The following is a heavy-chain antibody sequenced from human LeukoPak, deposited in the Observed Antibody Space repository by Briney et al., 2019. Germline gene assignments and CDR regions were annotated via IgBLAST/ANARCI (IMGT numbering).Heavy chain of an antibody. Sequence: PSETLSLTCTVSGGSISSSSYYWGWIRQPPGKGLEWIGSIYYSGSTYYNPSLKSRVPISVDTSKNQFSLKLSSVTAADTAVYYCATLTGTTMRNWFDPWGQGTLVTVSS. J-gene: IGHJ5*02. CDR2: IYYSGST. D-gene: IGHD1-7*01. CDR3: ATLTGTTMRNWFDP. CDR1: GGSISSSSYY. V-gene: IGHV4-39*01.